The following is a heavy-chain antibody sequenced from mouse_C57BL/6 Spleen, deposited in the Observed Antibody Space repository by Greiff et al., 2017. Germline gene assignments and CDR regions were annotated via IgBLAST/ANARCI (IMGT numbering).Heavy chain of an antibody. J-gene: IGHJ1*03. CDR2: ISSGSSTI. D-gene: IGHD1-1*01. Sequence: EVKLMESGGGLVKPGGSLKLSCAASGFTFSDYGMHWVRQAPEKGLEWVAYISSGSSTIYYADTVKGRFTISRDNAKNTLFLQMTSLRSEDTAVYYCVCSSYDRSSYWYFDVWGTGTTVTVSS. CDR3: VCSSYDRSSYWYFDV. V-gene: IGHV5-17*01. CDR1: GFTFSDYG.